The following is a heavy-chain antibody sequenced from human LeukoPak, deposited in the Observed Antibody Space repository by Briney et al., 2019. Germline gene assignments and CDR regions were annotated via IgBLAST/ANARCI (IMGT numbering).Heavy chain of an antibody. V-gene: IGHV5-10-1*01. Sequence: GESLNIPCKGSEYSFTSYWISWVRQMPGKGLEGMGTIDPSDSYTNYSPSFQGHVTISADKSISTACLQWSSLKASDTAMYYCARLDDLGSSSWYPAGYFDYWGQGTLVTVSS. D-gene: IGHD6-13*01. CDR2: IDPSDSYT. CDR3: ARLDDLGSSSWYPAGYFDY. J-gene: IGHJ4*02. CDR1: EYSFTSYW.